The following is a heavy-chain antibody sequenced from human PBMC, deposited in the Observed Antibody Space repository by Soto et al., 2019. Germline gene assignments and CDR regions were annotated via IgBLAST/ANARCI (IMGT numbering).Heavy chain of an antibody. J-gene: IGHJ5*02. Sequence: ASVKVSCKASGYTFTSYAMHWVRQAPGQRLEWMGWINAGNGNTKYSQKFQGRVTITRDTSASTAYMELSSLRSEDTAVYYCARARVETAMGTSWFDPWGQGTLVTVSS. D-gene: IGHD5-18*01. CDR1: GYTFTSYA. CDR3: ARARVETAMGTSWFDP. CDR2: INAGNGNT. V-gene: IGHV1-3*01.